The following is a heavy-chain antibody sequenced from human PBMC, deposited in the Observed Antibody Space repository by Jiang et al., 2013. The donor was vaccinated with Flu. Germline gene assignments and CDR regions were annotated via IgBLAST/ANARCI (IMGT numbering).Heavy chain of an antibody. V-gene: IGHV4-59*01. J-gene: IGHJ3*02. CDR2: IYYSGST. CDR1: GGSISSYY. Sequence: GSGLVKPSETLSLTCTVSGGSISSYYWSWIRQPPGKGLEWIGYIYYSGSTNYNPSLKGRVTISVDTSKNQFSLKLSSVTAADTAVYYCARDSPDSSGWAAFDIWGQGTMVTVS. CDR3: ARDSPDSSGWAAFDI. D-gene: IGHD6-19*01.